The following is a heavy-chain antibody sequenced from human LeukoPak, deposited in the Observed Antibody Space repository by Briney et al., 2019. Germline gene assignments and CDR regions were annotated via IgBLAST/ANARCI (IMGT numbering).Heavy chain of an antibody. CDR3: ARVQTGTTNWFDP. J-gene: IGHJ5*02. D-gene: IGHD1-1*01. V-gene: IGHV3-7*04. CDR2: INQGGSEK. CDR1: GFTFSSYW. Sequence: PGGSLRLSCVASGFTFSSYWMSWVRQAPGKGLEWVANINQGGSEKYYVDSVKGRFTISRDNAKNSLYLQMNSLRGDDTAVYYCARVQTGTTNWFDPWGQGTLVIVSS.